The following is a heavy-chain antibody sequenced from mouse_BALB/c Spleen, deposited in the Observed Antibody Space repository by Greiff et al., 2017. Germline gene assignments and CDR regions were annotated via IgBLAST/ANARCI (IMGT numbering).Heavy chain of an antibody. D-gene: IGHD1-1*01. Sequence: QVQLQQPGAELVRPGASVKLSCKASGYTFTSYWINWVKQRPGQGLEWIGNIYPSDSYTNYNQKFKDKATLTVDKSSSTAYMQLSSPTSEDSAVYYCTRSDYYGSSYVFYFDYWGQGTTLTVSS. J-gene: IGHJ2*01. CDR1: GYTFTSYW. V-gene: IGHV1-69*02. CDR2: IYPSDSYT. CDR3: TRSDYYGSSYVFYFDY.